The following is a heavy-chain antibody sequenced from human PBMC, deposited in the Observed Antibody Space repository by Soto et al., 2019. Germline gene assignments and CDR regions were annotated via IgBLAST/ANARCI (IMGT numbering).Heavy chain of an antibody. J-gene: IGHJ4*02. CDR1: GGSISSGGYY. CDR3: ARYSNWYYFDY. Sequence: PSETLSLTCTVSGGSISSGGYYWGWMRQHPGKGLEWIGYIYYSGSTYYNPSLRSRVTISVDTSKNQFSLKLSSVTAADTAVYYCARYSNWYYFDYWGQGTLVTVSS. D-gene: IGHD4-4*01. CDR2: IYYSGST. V-gene: IGHV4-31*03.